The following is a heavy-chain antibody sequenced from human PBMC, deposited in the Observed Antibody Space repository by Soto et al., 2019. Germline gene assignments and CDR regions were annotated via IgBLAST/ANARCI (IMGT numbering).Heavy chain of an antibody. CDR2: ISGSGGST. V-gene: IGHV3-23*01. Sequence: EVHLLESVGGLVQPGGSLRLSCVASGFTFSGNVMSWVRQAPGKGLEWISIISGSGGSTYYADSVKGRFTISRDNSNNTLYLHMHSLTAADTAVYYCAKNGCGGDCYSSVAGNWFDPWAQGTLVTVSS. D-gene: IGHD2-21*02. CDR1: GFTFSGNV. J-gene: IGHJ5*02. CDR3: AKNGCGGDCYSSVAGNWFDP.